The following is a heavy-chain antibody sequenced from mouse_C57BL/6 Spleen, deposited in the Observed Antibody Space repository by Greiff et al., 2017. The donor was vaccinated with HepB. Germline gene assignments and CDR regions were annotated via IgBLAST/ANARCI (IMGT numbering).Heavy chain of an antibody. D-gene: IGHD1-1*01. CDR1: GYSITSGYY. Sequence: EVKLLESGPGLVKPSQSLSLTCSVTGYSITSGYYWNWIRQFPGNKLEWMGYISYDGSNNYNPSLKNRISITRDTSKNQFFLKLNSVTTEDTATYYCARERITTVVATPFAYWGQGTLVTVSA. J-gene: IGHJ3*01. CDR3: ARERITTVVATPFAY. CDR2: ISYDGSN. V-gene: IGHV3-6*01.